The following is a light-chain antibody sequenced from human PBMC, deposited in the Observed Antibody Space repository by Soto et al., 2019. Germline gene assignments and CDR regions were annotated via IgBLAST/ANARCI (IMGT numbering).Light chain of an antibody. CDR1: QSLLHSGW. Sequence: MTQTPLSLSITPGEQASMSCRSSQSLLHSGWLAWYQQKPGKAPKLLIYKASTLKSGVPSRFSGSGSGTEFTLTISSLQPDDFATYYCQHYNSYSEAFGQGTKVDIK. V-gene: IGKV1-5*03. CDR2: KAS. J-gene: IGKJ1*01. CDR3: QHYNSYSEA.